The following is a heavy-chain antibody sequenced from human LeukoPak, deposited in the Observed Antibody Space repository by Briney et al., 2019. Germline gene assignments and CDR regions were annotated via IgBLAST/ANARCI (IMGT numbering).Heavy chain of an antibody. J-gene: IGHJ3*02. D-gene: IGHD3-22*01. V-gene: IGHV4-59*01. CDR1: GGSISSYY. CDR3: ARGGPYYDSSGYFDAFDI. CDR2: IYYSGST. Sequence: PSETLSLTCTVSGGSISSYYWSWIRQPPGKGLEWIGYIYYSGSTNYNPSLKSRVTISVDTSKNQFSLKLSSVTAADTAVYYCARGGPYYDSSGYFDAFDIWGQGTMVTVSS.